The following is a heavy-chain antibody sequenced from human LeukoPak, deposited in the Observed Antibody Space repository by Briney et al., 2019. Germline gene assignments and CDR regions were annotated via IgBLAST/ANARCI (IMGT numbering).Heavy chain of an antibody. CDR3: ALGAAGTYNY. Sequence: SQTLSVTCVISGDSVSSNNAAWNWIRQSPSRGLEWLGRTYYRSNWYNDCAASVKSRITIKPDTSKNQFSLQLNSVTPEDTAVYYCALGAAGTYNYWGQGTLVTVSS. V-gene: IGHV6-1*01. CDR1: GDSVSSNNAA. J-gene: IGHJ4*02. CDR2: TYYRSNWYN. D-gene: IGHD6-13*01.